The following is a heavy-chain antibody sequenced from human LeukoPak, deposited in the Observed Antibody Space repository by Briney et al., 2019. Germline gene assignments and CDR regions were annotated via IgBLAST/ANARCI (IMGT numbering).Heavy chain of an antibody. CDR1: DGSISGYY. Sequence: SETLSVTCTVSDGSISGYYWSWIRQPPGKGLEWIGYIHYSGSTNYNPSLKSRVTISVDTSKNQFSLRLSSVTAADTAVYYCASNKGQWLFSDWGQGTLVTVSS. V-gene: IGHV4-59*08. D-gene: IGHD6-19*01. CDR3: ASNKGQWLFSD. CDR2: IHYSGST. J-gene: IGHJ4*02.